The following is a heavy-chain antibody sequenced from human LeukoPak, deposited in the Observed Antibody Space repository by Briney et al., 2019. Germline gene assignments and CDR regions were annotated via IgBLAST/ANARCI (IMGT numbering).Heavy chain of an antibody. CDR3: ARGGREVHAFDI. J-gene: IGHJ3*02. CDR1: GGTFSSYA. CDR2: IIPIFGTA. Sequence: SVKVSCKASGGTFSSYAISWVRQAPGQGLEWVGGIIPIFGTANYAQKFQGRVTITADKSTSTAYMELSSLRSEDTAVYYCARGGREVHAFDIWGQGTMVTVSA. V-gene: IGHV1-69*06.